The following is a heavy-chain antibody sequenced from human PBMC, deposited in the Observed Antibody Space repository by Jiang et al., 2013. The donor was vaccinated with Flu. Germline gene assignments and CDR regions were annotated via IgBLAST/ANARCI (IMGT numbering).Heavy chain of an antibody. CDR1: GGSISSGNYF. CDR2: IYXSGDT. D-gene: IGHD3-10*01. J-gene: IGHJ4*02. Sequence: LLKPSETLSLTCTVSGGSISSGNYFWGWIRQPPGKGLEWIGSIYXSGDTYYNPSLESRVIISVDTSKRQFSLKLTSVTAADTAMYYCARDWGSYYYGSGSYYQALMLDYWGQGTLVTVSA. CDR3: ARDWGSYYYGSGSYYQALMLDY. V-gene: IGHV4-39*07.